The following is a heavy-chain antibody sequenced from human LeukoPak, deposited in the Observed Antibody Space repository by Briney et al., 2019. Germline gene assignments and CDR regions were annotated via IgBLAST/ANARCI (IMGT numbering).Heavy chain of an antibody. CDR1: GGSISSSSYY. V-gene: IGHV4-39*01. CDR2: IYYSGST. J-gene: IGHJ4*02. Sequence: SETLSLTCTVSGGSISSSSYYWGWIRQPPGKGLEWIGSIYYSGSTYYNPSLKSRVTISVDTSKNQFSLKLSSVTAADTAVYYCLRSSWYGGFDYWGQGTLVTVSS. D-gene: IGHD6-13*01. CDR3: LRSSWYGGFDY.